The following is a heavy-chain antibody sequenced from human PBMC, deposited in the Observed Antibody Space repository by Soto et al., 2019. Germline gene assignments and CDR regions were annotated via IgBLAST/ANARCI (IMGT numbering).Heavy chain of an antibody. J-gene: IGHJ4*02. CDR3: AGRCEGTHCLGHFDY. Sequence: QVQLVQSGAEVKRPGSSVKVSCRASGGTFNNYVINWVRQAPGQGLEWMAGVIPIFGTANYAQKFHGRVTITEDKSTSTAYMELNSLRSEDTAVYYCAGRCEGTHCLGHFDYWGQGTLVTVSS. CDR2: VIPIFGTA. V-gene: IGHV1-69*06. D-gene: IGHD1-1*01. CDR1: GGTFNNYV.